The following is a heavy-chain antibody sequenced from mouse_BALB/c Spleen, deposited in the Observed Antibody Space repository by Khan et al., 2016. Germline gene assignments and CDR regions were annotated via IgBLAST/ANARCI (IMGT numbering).Heavy chain of an antibody. J-gene: IGHJ4*01. V-gene: IGHV1-4*01. CDR3: ASEGYYAMDY. CDR1: GYTFTSYT. CDR2: INPSSGYT. Sequence: QVQLQQSGAELARPGASVKMSCKASGYTFTSYTMHWVKQRPGQGLEWIGYINPSSGYTNYNQKFKDKATLTADKSSSTAYMQLSSLTSEDSAVYYGASEGYYAMDYWGLGTSVTVSS.